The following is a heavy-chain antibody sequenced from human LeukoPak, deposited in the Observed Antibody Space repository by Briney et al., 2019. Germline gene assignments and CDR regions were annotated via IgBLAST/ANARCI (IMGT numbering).Heavy chain of an antibody. V-gene: IGHV1-2*06. CDR2: INPNSGGI. J-gene: IGHJ4*02. CDR1: GYTFTVYY. D-gene: IGHD6-13*01. Sequence: ASVKVCCKASGYTFTVYYMHWVRQAPGQGLEWMGRINPNSGGINYAQKFQGRATMTRHTSISTAYMELSRLRSDDTAVYYCARVGSSSWTFDYWGQRTLVTVSS. CDR3: ARVGSSSWTFDY.